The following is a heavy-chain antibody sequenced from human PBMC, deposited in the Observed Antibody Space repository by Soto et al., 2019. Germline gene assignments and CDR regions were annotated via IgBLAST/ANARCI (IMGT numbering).Heavy chain of an antibody. V-gene: IGHV4-30-4*01. CDR1: GGPINSPDYY. J-gene: IGHJ5*02. CDR3: ARGISKYSSWYEPHTWFDA. Sequence: QVQLQESGPGLVKPSQTLSLTCNVSGGPINSPDYYWTWIRQSPGKGLEWIGYLYFNGGTQYNPSLRTHIIMSLDTSKKHFSLKMRSVTGADTAVYYCARGISKYSSWYEPHTWFDAWGQGALVTVSS. CDR2: LYFNGGT. D-gene: IGHD6-13*01.